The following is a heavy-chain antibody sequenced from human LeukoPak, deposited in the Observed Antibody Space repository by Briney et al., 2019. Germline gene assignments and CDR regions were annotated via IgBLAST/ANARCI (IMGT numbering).Heavy chain of an antibody. V-gene: IGHV3-15*01. J-gene: IGHJ4*02. D-gene: IGHD3-16*02. CDR2: IKNKFNGGTT. Sequence: PGGSLRLSCAASEFTFSDAWMNWVRQAPGKGLEWVGRIKNKFNGGTTDYAAPVKGRFTISRDDSKNTLYLQMNSLKTEDTAVYYRTPAGLSWDPRDYWGQGTLVTVSS. CDR3: TPAGLSWDPRDY. CDR1: EFTFSDAW.